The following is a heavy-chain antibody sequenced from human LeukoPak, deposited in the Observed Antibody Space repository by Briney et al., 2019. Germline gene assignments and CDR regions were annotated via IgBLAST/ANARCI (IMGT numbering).Heavy chain of an antibody. CDR1: GFTFSSYS. CDR2: ISSSSSYI. Sequence: GGSLRLSCAASGFTFSSYSMNWVRQAPGKGLEWVSSISSSSSYIYYADSVKGRFTISRDNAKNSLYLQMNSLRAEDTAVYYCARVPMTQDAFDIWGQGTMVTVSS. CDR3: ARVPMTQDAFDI. V-gene: IGHV3-21*01. J-gene: IGHJ3*02.